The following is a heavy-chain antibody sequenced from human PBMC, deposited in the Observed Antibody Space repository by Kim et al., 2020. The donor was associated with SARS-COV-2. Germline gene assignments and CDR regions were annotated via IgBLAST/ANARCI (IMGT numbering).Heavy chain of an antibody. CDR2: ISVTDGI. V-gene: IGHV3-48*02. D-gene: IGHD7-27*01. CDR1: GFTFTTYN. J-gene: IGHJ4*02. Sequence: GGSLRLSCAASGFTFTTYNMNWVRQAPGKGLEWISYISVTDGIYYADSVKGRFTISRDYAKNSLDLQMNSLRDEDTAVYYCARDWNWGIDVWGQGTLVTVSS. CDR3: ARDWNWGIDV.